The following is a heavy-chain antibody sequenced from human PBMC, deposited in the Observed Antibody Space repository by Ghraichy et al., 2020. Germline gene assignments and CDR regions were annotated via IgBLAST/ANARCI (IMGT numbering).Heavy chain of an antibody. V-gene: IGHV3-21*06. D-gene: IGHD2-2*01. CDR3: ARSTSPTRHFDY. CDR1: GFTITTYT. Sequence: GGSLRLSCVASGFTITTYTINWVRQAPGKGLEWVSSISSDSNSIYYADSMRGRFTISRDNARNSLYLQMNSLRAEDTALYYCARSTSPTRHFDYWGQGTLVTVSS. J-gene: IGHJ4*02. CDR2: ISSDSNSI.